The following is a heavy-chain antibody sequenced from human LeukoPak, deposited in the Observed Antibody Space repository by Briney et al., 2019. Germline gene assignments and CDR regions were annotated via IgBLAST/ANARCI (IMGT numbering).Heavy chain of an antibody. CDR1: GFTFDDYA. D-gene: IGHD3-22*01. V-gene: IGHV3-9*01. CDR3: AKDITSGYDSSGYYSYYFDY. CDR2: ISWNSGSI. Sequence: SLRLSCAASGFTFDDYAMHWVRQAPGKGLEWVSGISWNSGSIGYADSVKGRFTISRDNAKNSLYLQMNSLRAEDTALYYCAKDITSGYDSSGYYSYYFDYWGQGTLVTVSS. J-gene: IGHJ4*02.